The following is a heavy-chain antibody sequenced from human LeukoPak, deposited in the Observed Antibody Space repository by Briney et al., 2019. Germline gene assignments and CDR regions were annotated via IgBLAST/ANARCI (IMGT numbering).Heavy chain of an antibody. CDR3: ARKNSSGWYGKRGFDP. Sequence: SETLSLTCTVSGGSISSYYWSWIRQPPGKGLEWIGYIYYSGSTNYNPSLKSRVTISVDTSKNQFSLKLSPVTAADTAVYYCARKNSSGWYGKRGFDPWGQGTLVTVSS. J-gene: IGHJ5*02. CDR1: GGSISSYY. D-gene: IGHD6-19*01. CDR2: IYYSGST. V-gene: IGHV4-59*08.